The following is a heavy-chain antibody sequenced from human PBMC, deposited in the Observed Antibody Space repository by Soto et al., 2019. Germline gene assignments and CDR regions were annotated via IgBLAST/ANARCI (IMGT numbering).Heavy chain of an antibody. J-gene: IGHJ6*02. CDR2: ISSRSDI. D-gene: IGHD2-2*02. CDR1: GFTFSTYS. Sequence: GGSLRLSCVGSGFTFSTYSINWVRQAPGKGLEWVSSISSRSDIYYADSVKGRFTISRDSAKNSVSLQMNSLRAEDTAVYYCAREYTAWPLAYGLDVWGQGTRSPSP. CDR3: AREYTAWPLAYGLDV. V-gene: IGHV3-21*01.